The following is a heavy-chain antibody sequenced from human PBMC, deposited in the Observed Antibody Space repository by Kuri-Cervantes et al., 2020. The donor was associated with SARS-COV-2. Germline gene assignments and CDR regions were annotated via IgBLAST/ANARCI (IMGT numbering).Heavy chain of an antibody. Sequence: GSLRLSCAVSGGSISSGNWWSWVRQPPGKGLEWIGEIYHSGSTNYNPSLKSRVTISVDKSKNQFSLKLSSVTAADTAVYYCARDGDLLWFGDWGQGTLVTVSS. CDR3: ARDGDLLWFGD. J-gene: IGHJ4*02. D-gene: IGHD3-10*01. CDR2: IYHSGST. V-gene: IGHV4-4*02. CDR1: GGSISSGNW.